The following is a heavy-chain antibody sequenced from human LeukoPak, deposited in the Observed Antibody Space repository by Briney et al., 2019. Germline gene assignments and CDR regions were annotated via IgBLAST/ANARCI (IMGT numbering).Heavy chain of an antibody. Sequence: SETLSLTCAVYGGSFTNNYWSWIRQPPGKGLEWIGYIYYSGSTNYNPSLKSRVTISVDTSKNQFSLKLSSVTAADTAVFYCARRRGDYRGKPFDYWGQGTLVTVSS. D-gene: IGHD4-17*01. V-gene: IGHV4-59*01. CDR1: GGSFTNNY. CDR2: IYYSGST. J-gene: IGHJ4*02. CDR3: ARRRGDYRGKPFDY.